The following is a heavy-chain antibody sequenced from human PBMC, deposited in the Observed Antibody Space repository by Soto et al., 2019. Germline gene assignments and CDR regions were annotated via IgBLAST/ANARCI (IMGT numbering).Heavy chain of an antibody. V-gene: IGHV3-43D*04. Sequence: LRLSCAAAGFDFEDYSMHWVRQVPGKGLEWVSLTNSDGTDSYYVDSVKGRFTISRDNAKTTLYLQMDRLRPEDTALYFCAKSLYYYDSSPLDHWGQGTLVTVSS. J-gene: IGHJ4*02. D-gene: IGHD3-22*01. CDR3: AKSLYYYDSSPLDH. CDR1: GFDFEDYS. CDR2: TNSDGTDS.